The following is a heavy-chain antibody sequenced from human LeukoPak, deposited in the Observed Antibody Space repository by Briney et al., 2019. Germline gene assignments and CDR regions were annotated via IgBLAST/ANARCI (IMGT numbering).Heavy chain of an antibody. CDR3: AKVPLIAAPKHFDY. CDR1: GFTVSSNY. Sequence: GGSLRLSCAASGFTVSSNYMSWVRQAPGKGLEWVSIIYSGGSTFYADSVKGRFTISRDNSKNTLYLQMNRLRAEDTAVYYCAKVPLIAAPKHFDYWGQGTLVTVSS. V-gene: IGHV3-53*01. CDR2: IYSGGST. D-gene: IGHD6-13*01. J-gene: IGHJ4*02.